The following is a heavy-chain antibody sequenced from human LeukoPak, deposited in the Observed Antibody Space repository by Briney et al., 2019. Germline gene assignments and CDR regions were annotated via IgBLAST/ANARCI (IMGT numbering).Heavy chain of an antibody. CDR3: AKVVLRGLIIAVEYYFDY. CDR1: GFTFKNSA. Sequence: GGSLRLSCAASGFTFKNSAMSWVRQAPGSGLQLVSTISGSRDNSYYADSVKGRFTISRDNSKNTLYLQMKSLRADDTAVYYCAKVVLRGLIIAVEYYFDYWGQGTLVTVSS. D-gene: IGHD3-10*01. CDR2: ISGSRDNS. J-gene: IGHJ4*02. V-gene: IGHV3-23*01.